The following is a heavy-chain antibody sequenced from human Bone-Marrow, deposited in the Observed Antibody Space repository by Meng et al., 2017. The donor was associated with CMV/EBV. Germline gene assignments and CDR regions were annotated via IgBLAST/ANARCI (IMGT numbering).Heavy chain of an antibody. CDR1: GFTFSSYA. CDR3: ARGYCSSTSCYTGSSYYYYGMDV. Sequence: GGSLRLSCAASGFTFSSYAMHWVRQAPGKGLEWVAVISYDGSNKYYADSVKGRFTISRDNSKNTLYLQMNSLRAEDTAVYYCARGYCSSTSCYTGSSYYYYGMDVWGQGTMVTVSS. J-gene: IGHJ6*02. CDR2: ISYDGSNK. D-gene: IGHD2-2*02. V-gene: IGHV3-30-3*01.